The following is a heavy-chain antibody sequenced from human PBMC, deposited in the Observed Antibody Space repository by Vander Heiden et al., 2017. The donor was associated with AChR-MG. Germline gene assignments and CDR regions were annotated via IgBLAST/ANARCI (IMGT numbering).Heavy chain of an antibody. V-gene: IGHV1-69*06. D-gene: IGHD2-2*02. CDR2: IIPITGTA. J-gene: IGHJ5*02. Sequence: QVQRVQSGAGVKKPGSSVKVSCKASGGTFSRYAISGVRQAPGQGLEWMGGIIPITGTANYAQKFQGRVTITADKFTSTAYMELSSLRSEDTAVYYCARDCSSTTCYTGDSVNWFDPWGQGTLVTVSS. CDR1: GGTFSRYA. CDR3: ARDCSSTTCYTGDSVNWFDP.